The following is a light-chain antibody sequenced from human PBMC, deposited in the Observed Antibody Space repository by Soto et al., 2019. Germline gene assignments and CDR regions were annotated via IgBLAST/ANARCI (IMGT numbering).Light chain of an antibody. CDR3: QKYDRAPFT. J-gene: IGKJ3*01. CDR2: AAS. V-gene: IGKV1-27*01. CDR1: YVLSNY. Sequence: QITPSPSSPVSTVGYRGTLTFRARYVLSNYLAWYQQKPGKVSKLLIFAASTFQSGVPSRFSGSGSGTDFTLTISSLQPEDVATYFCQKYDRAPFTFGPGTKVEIK.